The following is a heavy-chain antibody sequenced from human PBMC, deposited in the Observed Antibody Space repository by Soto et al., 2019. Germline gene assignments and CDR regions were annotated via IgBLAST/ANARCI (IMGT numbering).Heavy chain of an antibody. CDR2: ISYDGSNK. J-gene: IGHJ6*02. D-gene: IGHD6-13*01. CDR1: GFTFSSYG. CDR3: AKDTVAAAGKDYYYGMDV. Sequence: QPGGSLRLSCAASGFTFSSYGMHWVRQAPGKGLEWVAVISYDGSNKYYADSVKGRFTISRDNSKNTLYLHMNSLRAEDTAVYYCAKDTVAAAGKDYYYGMDVWGQGTTVTVSS. V-gene: IGHV3-30*18.